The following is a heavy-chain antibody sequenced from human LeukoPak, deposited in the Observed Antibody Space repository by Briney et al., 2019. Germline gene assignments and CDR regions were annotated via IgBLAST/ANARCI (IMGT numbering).Heavy chain of an antibody. CDR3: ATATYYYGSGSYPPYYFDY. CDR1: GYTFTSYY. Sequence: ASVKVSCKASGYTFTSYYMHWVRQAPGQGLEWMGIINPSGGSTSYAQKFQGRVTMTRDTSTSTVYMELSSLRSEDTAVYYCATATYYYGSGSYPPYYFDYWGQGTLVTVSS. J-gene: IGHJ4*02. CDR2: INPSGGST. D-gene: IGHD3-10*01. V-gene: IGHV1-46*01.